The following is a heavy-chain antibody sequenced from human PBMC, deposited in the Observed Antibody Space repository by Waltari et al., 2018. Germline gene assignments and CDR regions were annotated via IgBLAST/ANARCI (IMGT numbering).Heavy chain of an antibody. D-gene: IGHD2-21*02. CDR2: IKQDGSEK. CDR1: GFTFTNHW. CDR3: ARGVTTVEY. J-gene: IGHJ4*02. V-gene: IGHV3-7*04. Sequence: EVQLVESGGGLVQPGGSLRLSCSGSGFTFTNHWMSWVRQAPGKGPEWWASIKQDGSEKYYVDSMKGRFTISRDNAKNSLSLQMDSLRAEDTAVYFCARGVTTVEYWGQGTLVTVSS.